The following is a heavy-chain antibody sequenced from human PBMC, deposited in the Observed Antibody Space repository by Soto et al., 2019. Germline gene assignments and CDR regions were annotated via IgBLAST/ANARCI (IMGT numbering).Heavy chain of an antibody. CDR1: GFLFSGHT. Sequence: GGSLRLSCAASGFLFSGHTMSWVRQAPGTGLECVSSVDQTGAYTNYAESAKGRFTFSHANSRNSLDLHMNSLTAADTALYHCVLCIFALFPHGGQGTPVTVSA. J-gene: IGHJ4*02. V-gene: IGHV3-23*05. D-gene: IGHD3-3*01. CDR2: VDQTGAYT. CDR3: VLCIFALFPH.